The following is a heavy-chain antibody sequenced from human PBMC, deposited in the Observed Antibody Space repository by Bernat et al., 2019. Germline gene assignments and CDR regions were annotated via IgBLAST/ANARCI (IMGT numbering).Heavy chain of an antibody. V-gene: IGHV5-51*01. CDR3: ARHLEAINFRSAY. CDR1: GYSSTSYW. D-gene: IGHD1-1*01. J-gene: IGHJ4*02. CDR2: IYPGDSDT. Sequence: EVQLVQSGAEVKKPGESLKISCKGSGYSSTSYWIGWVRQMPGKGLEWMGIIYPGDSDTRDSPSFQGQVTISADKSISTAYLQWSSLNAADTAMYYCARHLEAINFRSAYWGQGTLVTVSS.